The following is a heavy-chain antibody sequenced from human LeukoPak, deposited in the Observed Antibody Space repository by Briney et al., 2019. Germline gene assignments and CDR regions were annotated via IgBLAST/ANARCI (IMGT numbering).Heavy chain of an antibody. V-gene: IGHV4-4*08. CDR2: IYTSGST. J-gene: IGHJ3*02. Sequence: SETLSLTCTVSGGSISSYYWSWIRQPPGKGLEWIGYIYTSGSTNYNPSLKSRVTMSVDTSKNQFSLKLSSVTAADTAVYYCARDQARYSSSWYDAFDIWGQGTMVTVSS. CDR1: GGSISSYY. D-gene: IGHD6-13*01. CDR3: ARDQARYSSSWYDAFDI.